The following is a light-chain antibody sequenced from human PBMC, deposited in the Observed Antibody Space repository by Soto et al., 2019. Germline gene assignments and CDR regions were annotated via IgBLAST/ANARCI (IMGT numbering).Light chain of an antibody. CDR1: SSDVGGYNY. CDR2: EIT. V-gene: IGLV2-14*01. J-gene: IGLJ1*01. CDR3: TSYTSSNTLYV. Sequence: QSVLTQPASVSGSPGQSITISCTGTSSDVGGYNYVSWYQHHPGKAPKLIIFEITNRPSGVSNRFSGSTSGNAASLTISGLQAEDEADYYRTSYTSSNTLYVFGTGTKVTVL.